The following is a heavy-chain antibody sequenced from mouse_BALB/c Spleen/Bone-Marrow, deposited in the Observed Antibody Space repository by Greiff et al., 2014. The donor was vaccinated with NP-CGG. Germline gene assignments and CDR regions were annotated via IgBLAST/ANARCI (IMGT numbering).Heavy chain of an antibody. CDR1: GYAFTNYL. J-gene: IGHJ4*01. CDR2: INPGSGGT. Sequence: VKLMESGAELVRPGTSVKVSCKASGYAFTNYLIEWVKQRPGQGLEWIGVINPGSGGTNYNEKFKGKATLTADKSSITAYMQLSSLTSDDSAVYFCARWDYAIDYWGQGTSVTVSS. V-gene: IGHV1-54*01. CDR3: ARWDYAIDY.